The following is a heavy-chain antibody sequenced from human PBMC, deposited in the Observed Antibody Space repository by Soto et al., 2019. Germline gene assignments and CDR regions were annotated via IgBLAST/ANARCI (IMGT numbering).Heavy chain of an antibody. CDR1: GFTFSSYG. J-gene: IGHJ3*02. CDR2: ISYDGSNK. V-gene: IGHV3-30*03. Sequence: QVQLVESGGGVVQHGRSLRLSCAASGFTFSSYGMHWVRQAPGKGLEWVAVISYDGSNKYYADSVEGRFTISRDNSKNTLYLQMNSLRAEDTAVYYCARRGCDAFDIWGQGTMVTVSS. CDR3: ARRGCDAFDI.